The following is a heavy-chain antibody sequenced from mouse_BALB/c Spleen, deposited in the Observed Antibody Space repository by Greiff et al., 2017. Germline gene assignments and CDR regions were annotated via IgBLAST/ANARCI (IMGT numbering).Heavy chain of an antibody. V-gene: IGHV3-6*02. D-gene: IGHD1-1*01. CDR3: ARYYYGSSWFAY. J-gene: IGHJ3*01. Sequence: EVQLVESGPGLVKPSQSLSLTCSVTGYSITSGYYWNWIRQFPGNKLEWMGYISYDGSNNYNPSLKNRISITRDTSKNQFFLKLNSVTTEDTATYYCARYYYGSSWFAYWGQGTLVTVSA. CDR2: ISYDGSN. CDR1: GYSITSGYY.